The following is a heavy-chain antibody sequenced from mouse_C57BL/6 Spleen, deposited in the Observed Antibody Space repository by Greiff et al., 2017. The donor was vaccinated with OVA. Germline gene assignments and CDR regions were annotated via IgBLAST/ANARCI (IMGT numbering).Heavy chain of an antibody. CDR2: ISDGGSYT. D-gene: IGHD1-1*01. V-gene: IGHV5-4*01. CDR1: GFTFSSYA. J-gene: IGHJ1*03. Sequence: EVKLVESGGGLVKPGGSLKLSCAASGFTFSSYAMSWVRQTPEKRLEWVATISDGGSYTYYPDNVKGRFTISRDNAKNNLYLQMRHLKSEDTAMYYCAREGAYYGSSLYWDLDVWGTGTTVTVSS. CDR3: AREGAYYGSSLYWDLDV.